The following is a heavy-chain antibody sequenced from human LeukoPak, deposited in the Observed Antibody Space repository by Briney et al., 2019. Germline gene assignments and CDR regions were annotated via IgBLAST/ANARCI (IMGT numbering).Heavy chain of an antibody. CDR3: ARVSYYYDSSGYYYPVPEYFQH. D-gene: IGHD3-22*01. V-gene: IGHV1-69*13. J-gene: IGHJ1*01. Sequence: SVKVSCKASRGTFSSYAISWVRQAPGQGLEWMGGIIPIFGTANYAQKFQGRVTITADESTSTAYMELSSLRSEDTAVYYCARVSYYYDSSGYYYPVPEYFQHWGQGTLVTVSS. CDR2: IIPIFGTA. CDR1: RGTFSSYA.